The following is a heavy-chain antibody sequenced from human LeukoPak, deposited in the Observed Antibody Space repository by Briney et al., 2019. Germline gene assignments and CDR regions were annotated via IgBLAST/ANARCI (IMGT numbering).Heavy chain of an antibody. CDR2: INHSGST. CDR3: ALSIAAAGTGAFDI. V-gene: IGHV4-34*01. CDR1: GGSFSGYY. J-gene: IGHJ3*02. Sequence: SETLSLTCAVYGGSFSGYYWSWIRQPPGKGLEWIGEINHSGSTNYNPSLKSRATISVDTSKNQFSLELSSVTAADTAVYYCALSIAAAGTGAFDIWGQGTMVTVSS. D-gene: IGHD6-13*01.